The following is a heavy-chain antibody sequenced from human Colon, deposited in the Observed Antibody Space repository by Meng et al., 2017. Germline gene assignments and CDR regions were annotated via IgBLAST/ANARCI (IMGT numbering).Heavy chain of an antibody. CDR1: LGSISSYY. CDR2: IYYSGST. Sequence: LREGVPVVVTPARALSPTCAVSLGSISSYYWSWYRHPQGKGLEWIGYIYYSGSTNYNPSLKSRVTISVDTSKNPFSLKLSSVTAADTAVYYCARDGSGRVAWFDPWGQGTLVTVSS. J-gene: IGHJ5*02. CDR3: ARDGSGRVAWFDP. D-gene: IGHD3-10*01. V-gene: IGHV4-59*01.